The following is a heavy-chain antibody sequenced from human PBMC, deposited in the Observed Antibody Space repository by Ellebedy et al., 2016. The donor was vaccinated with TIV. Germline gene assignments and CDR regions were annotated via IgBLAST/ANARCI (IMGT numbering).Heavy chain of an antibody. Sequence: MPSETLSLTCTVSGGSISSYYWSWIRQPPGKGLEWIGYIYYNGSTNYKPSLKSRVTISVETSKNNFTLKLSSVTAADTAVYYCARDRKTRLSDYGMDVWGQGTTITVSS. D-gene: IGHD2/OR15-2a*01. CDR2: IYYNGST. CDR1: GGSISSYY. CDR3: ARDRKTRLSDYGMDV. V-gene: IGHV4-59*01. J-gene: IGHJ6*02.